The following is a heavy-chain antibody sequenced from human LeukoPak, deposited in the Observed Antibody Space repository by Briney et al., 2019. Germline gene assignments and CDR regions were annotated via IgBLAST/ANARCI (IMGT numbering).Heavy chain of an antibody. V-gene: IGHV3-48*03. CDR3: ARDMRRIQLWVKGRDAFDI. CDR2: ISSSGSDI. Sequence: GGSLRLSCAASGFTFSNYEMHWVRQAPGKGLEWVSHISSSGSDIYYADSVKGRFTISRDNAKNSLYLHMNSLRAEDTAVYYCARDMRRIQLWVKGRDAFDIWGQGTMVTVSS. J-gene: IGHJ3*02. CDR1: GFTFSNYE. D-gene: IGHD5-18*01.